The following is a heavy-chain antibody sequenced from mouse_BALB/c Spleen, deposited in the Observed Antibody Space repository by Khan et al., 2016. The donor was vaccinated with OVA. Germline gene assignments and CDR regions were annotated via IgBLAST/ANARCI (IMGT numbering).Heavy chain of an antibody. CDR3: ARDGYRYNCAVDY. J-gene: IGHJ4*01. V-gene: IGHV3-2*02. CDR2: ISYSGCT. Sequence: VQLKESGPGLVKPSQSLSLSCTATGYTITSDNVWNWIRKFPGNKLEWMGYISYSGCTNYNPALKSRISITRDTSKNPLYLQLNCVTTEDTATYYCARDGYRYNCAVDYWGQGTSVTGSS. D-gene: IGHD2-3*01. CDR1: GYTITSDNV.